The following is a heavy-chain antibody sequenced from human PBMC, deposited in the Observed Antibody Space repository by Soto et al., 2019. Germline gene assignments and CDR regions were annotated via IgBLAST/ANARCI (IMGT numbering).Heavy chain of an antibody. CDR1: GYTLTELS. CDR2: FDTEDGET. J-gene: IGHJ6*02. Sequence: ASVKVSCKLSGYTLTELSMHWVGHAPGKGLECMGAFDTEDGETIYAQKFQGRVTMNADTSTDTHYLELSSPRSEDAAMSYCATAGSTSSAYYSSGTDVWG. CDR3: ATAGSTSSAYYSSGTDV. D-gene: IGHD2-2*01. V-gene: IGHV1-24*01.